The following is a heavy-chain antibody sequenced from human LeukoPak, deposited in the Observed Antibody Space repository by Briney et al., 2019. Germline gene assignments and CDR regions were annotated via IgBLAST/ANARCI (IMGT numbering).Heavy chain of an antibody. D-gene: IGHD6-19*01. J-gene: IGHJ4*02. Sequence: PGRSLRLSCAASGFTFSSYGMHWVRQAPGKGLEWVAVISYDGSNKYYADSVKGRFTISRDNSKNTLYLQMNSLRPEDTAVYYCARDFDRVADYYFDYWGQGTLVTVSS. CDR2: ISYDGSNK. CDR3: ARDFDRVADYYFDY. CDR1: GFTFSSYG. V-gene: IGHV3-30*03.